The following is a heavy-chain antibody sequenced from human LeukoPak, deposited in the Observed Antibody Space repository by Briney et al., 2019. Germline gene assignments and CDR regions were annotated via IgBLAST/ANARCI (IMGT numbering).Heavy chain of an antibody. CDR3: ARGGVGATTYVWFDP. J-gene: IGHJ5*02. CDR2: INPSGGST. V-gene: IGHV1-46*01. Sequence: ASVKVSCKASGYTFTNYYIHWVRQAPGQGLECMGIINPSGGSTSYAQKFQGRVTMTRDMSTSTVYMELSSLRSEDTAVYYCARGGVGATTYVWFDPWGRGTLVTVSS. CDR1: GYTFTNYY. D-gene: IGHD1-26*01.